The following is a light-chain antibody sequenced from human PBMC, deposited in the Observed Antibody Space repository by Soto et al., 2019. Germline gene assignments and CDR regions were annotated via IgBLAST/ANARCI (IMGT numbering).Light chain of an antibody. CDR1: QSVSSSY. CDR2: GAI. CDR3: QGR. Sequence: EIMLTQSPGTLSLSPGERATLSCRASQSVSSSYLAWYQQIPGQAPRLLIYGAINRATGIPDRFSGSASGTDFTHTVSSLVPTDFVLYFFQGRLGQ. J-gene: IGKJ2*01. V-gene: IGKV3-20*01.